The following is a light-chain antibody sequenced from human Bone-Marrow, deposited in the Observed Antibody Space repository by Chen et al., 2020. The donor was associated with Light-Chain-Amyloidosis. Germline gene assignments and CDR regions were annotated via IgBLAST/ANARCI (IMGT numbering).Light chain of an antibody. Sequence: SYVLTQPSSVSVAPGQTATIACGGNNIGSTSVHWYQQTQGQAPLLVVDDDSDRPSGIPERLSGSNAGNTATLTISRVEAGEEADYYCQGWDRSSDRPVFGGGTKLTVL. CDR3: QGWDRSSDRPV. V-gene: IGLV3-21*02. J-gene: IGLJ3*02. CDR2: DDS. CDR1: NIGSTS.